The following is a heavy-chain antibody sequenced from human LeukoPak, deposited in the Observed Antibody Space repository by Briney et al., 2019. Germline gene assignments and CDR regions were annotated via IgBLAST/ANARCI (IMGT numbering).Heavy chain of an antibody. CDR1: GFTFSDYE. CDR3: ARLRGGYRLY. J-gene: IGHJ4*02. V-gene: IGHV3-48*03. CDR2: ISSSGSTI. D-gene: IGHD5-24*01. Sequence: PGESLRLSCAVSGFTFSDYEMNWVRQAPGKGLEWVSYISSSGSTIYYAHSVKGRFTISRDNAKNSLYLQINSLRAEDTAVYYCARLRGGYRLYWGQGTLVTVSS.